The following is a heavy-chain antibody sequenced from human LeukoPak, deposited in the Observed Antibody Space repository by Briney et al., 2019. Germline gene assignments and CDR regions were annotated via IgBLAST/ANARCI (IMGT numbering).Heavy chain of an antibody. J-gene: IGHJ6*03. CDR2: ISGSGGST. D-gene: IGHD3-10*01. Sequence: PGGSLRLSCAASGFTFSSYGMSWVRQAPGKGLEWVSAISGSGGSTYYADSAKGRFTISRDNSKNTLYLQMNSLRAEDTAVYYCAKYAAVRSGSYYYYYYYMDVWGKGTTVTVSS. V-gene: IGHV3-23*01. CDR3: AKYAAVRSGSYYYYYYYMDV. CDR1: GFTFSSYG.